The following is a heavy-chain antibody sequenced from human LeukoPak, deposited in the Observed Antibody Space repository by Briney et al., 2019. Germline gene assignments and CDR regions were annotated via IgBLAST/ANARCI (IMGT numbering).Heavy chain of an antibody. CDR3: ARDLFGYDFWSGYSGYFDY. Sequence: GASVKVSCKASGYTFTGYCMHWVRQAPGQGIEWVGWINPNSGGTNYAQKFQGRVTMTSDTSISTAYMELSRLRSDDTAVYYCARDLFGYDFWSGYSGYFDYWGQGTLVTVSS. J-gene: IGHJ4*02. CDR1: GYTFTGYC. V-gene: IGHV1-2*02. CDR2: INPNSGGT. D-gene: IGHD3-3*01.